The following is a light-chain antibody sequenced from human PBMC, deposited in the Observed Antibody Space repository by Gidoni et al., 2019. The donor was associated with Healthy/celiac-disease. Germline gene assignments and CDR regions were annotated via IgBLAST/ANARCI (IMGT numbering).Light chain of an antibody. CDR3: QQYDNLPLT. V-gene: IGKV1-33*01. CDR1: QDISNY. J-gene: IGKJ4*01. CDR2: DAS. Sequence: DIQMTQSPSSLSASVGDRVTITCPASQDISNYLNWYQQKPGKATKLLIYDASKLETGVPSRFSGSGSGTDFTFTISSLQPEDIATYYCQQYDNLPLTFGGGTKVEIK.